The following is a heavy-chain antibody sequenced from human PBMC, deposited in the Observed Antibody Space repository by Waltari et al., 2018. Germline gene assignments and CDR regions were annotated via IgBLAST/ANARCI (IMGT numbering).Heavy chain of an antibody. Sequence: EVQLLESGGGLVQPGGSLRLSCAASGFTFSSYAMSWVRQAPGKGLEWVSAISGSGGSTYYADSVNGRFTISRDNSKNTLYLQMNSLRAEDTAVYYWAKLHSCGGDCDYFDYWGQGTLVTVSS. D-gene: IGHD2-21*01. V-gene: IGHV3-23*01. CDR1: GFTFSSYA. CDR2: ISGSGGST. J-gene: IGHJ4*02. CDR3: AKLHSCGGDCDYFDY.